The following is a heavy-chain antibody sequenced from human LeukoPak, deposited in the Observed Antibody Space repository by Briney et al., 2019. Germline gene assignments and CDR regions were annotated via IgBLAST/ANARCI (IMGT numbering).Heavy chain of an antibody. D-gene: IGHD3-3*01. Sequence: GASVKVSCKASGGTFSSYAISWVRQAPGQGLEWMGGFIPIFDTANYAQKFQGRVTITTDESTSTAYMELSSLRSEDTAVYYCARDNQIRNDFWSGYSDWFDLWGEGTLVSVSS. J-gene: IGHJ5*02. CDR2: FIPIFDTA. CDR1: GGTFSSYA. V-gene: IGHV1-69*05. CDR3: ARDNQIRNDFWSGYSDWFDL.